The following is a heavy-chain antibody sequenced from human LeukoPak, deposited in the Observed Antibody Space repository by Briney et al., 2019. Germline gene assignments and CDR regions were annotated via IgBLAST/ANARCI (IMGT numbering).Heavy chain of an antibody. Sequence: SETLSLTCAVYGGSFSGYYWSWIRQPPGKGLEWIGEINHSGSTNYNPSLKSRVTISVDTSKNQFSLKLSSVTAADTAVYYCARSGFGSGISFDLWGQGTLVTVSS. D-gene: IGHD3-10*01. J-gene: IGHJ5*02. CDR1: GGSFSGYY. CDR2: INHSGST. CDR3: ARSGFGSGISFDL. V-gene: IGHV4-34*01.